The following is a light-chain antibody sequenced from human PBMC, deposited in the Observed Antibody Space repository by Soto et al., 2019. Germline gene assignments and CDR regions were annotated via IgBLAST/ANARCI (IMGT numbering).Light chain of an antibody. CDR3: NSYTTRSPVV. CDR1: SSDVGGYNY. CDR2: EVS. J-gene: IGLJ2*01. Sequence: QSALTQPASVSGSPGQSITISCTGTSSDVGGYNYVSWYQQYPGKAPKLMIYEVSNRPSGVSNRFSGSKSGNTASLTISGLQAEDEADYYCNSYTTRSPVVFGGGTKLTVL. V-gene: IGLV2-14*01.